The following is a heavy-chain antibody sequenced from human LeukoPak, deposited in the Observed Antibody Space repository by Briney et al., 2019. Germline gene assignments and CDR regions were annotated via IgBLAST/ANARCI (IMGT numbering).Heavy chain of an antibody. V-gene: IGHV3-30*18. D-gene: IGHD3-22*01. CDR2: ISYGGSNK. CDR3: AKDRGTMIVVDPPVY. CDR1: GFTFSSYG. Sequence: GSLILSCAASGFTFSSYGIRCRRPAPDKLLGLVAVISYGGSNKYYADSVRGRFTISRENSKNTLYLQMNSLRAEDTAVYYCAKDRGTMIVVDPPVYWGQGTVVTVSS. J-gene: IGHJ4*02.